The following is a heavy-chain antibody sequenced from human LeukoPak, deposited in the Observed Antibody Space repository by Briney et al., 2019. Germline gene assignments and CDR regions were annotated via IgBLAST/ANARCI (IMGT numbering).Heavy chain of an antibody. CDR2: INPKSGGT. Sequence: ASVKVSCKASGYTFTGYYMHWVRQAPGQGLEWMGWINPKSGGTIYAHNFQGRVTMSRDTSISTAFMELSSLRSDDTAMYYCARGGFHYDSGGYPYYMDVWGKGTTVTVSS. CDR1: GYTFTGYY. V-gene: IGHV1-2*02. D-gene: IGHD3-22*01. J-gene: IGHJ6*03. CDR3: ARGGFHYDSGGYPYYMDV.